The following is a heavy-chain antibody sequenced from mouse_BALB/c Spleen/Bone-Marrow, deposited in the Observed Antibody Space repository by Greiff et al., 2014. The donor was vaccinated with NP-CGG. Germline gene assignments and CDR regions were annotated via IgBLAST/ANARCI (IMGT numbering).Heavy chain of an antibody. CDR2: ISSGGST. Sequence: EVQRVESGGGLVKPGGSLKLSCAASGFTFSSYAMSWVRQTPEKRLEWVASISSGGSTYYPDSVKGRFTISRDNARYILYLQMSSLRSEDTAMYYCEKRGAYGNFWFAYWGQGTLVTVSA. J-gene: IGHJ3*01. CDR1: GFTFSSYA. D-gene: IGHD2-10*02. V-gene: IGHV5-6-5*01. CDR3: EKRGAYGNFWFAY.